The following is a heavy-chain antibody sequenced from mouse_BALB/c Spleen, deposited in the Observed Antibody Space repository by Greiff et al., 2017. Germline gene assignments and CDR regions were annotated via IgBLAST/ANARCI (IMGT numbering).Heavy chain of an antibody. CDR1: GYTFTSYW. Sequence: QVHVKQSGAELVRPGASVKLSCKASGYTFTSYWINWVKQRPGQGLEWIGNIYPSDSYTNYNQKFKDKATLTVDKSSSTAYMQLSSPTSEDSAVYYCTRWGGNYCDYWGQGTTLTVSS. CDR2: IYPSDSYT. V-gene: IGHV1-69*02. J-gene: IGHJ2*01. CDR3: TRWGGNYCDY.